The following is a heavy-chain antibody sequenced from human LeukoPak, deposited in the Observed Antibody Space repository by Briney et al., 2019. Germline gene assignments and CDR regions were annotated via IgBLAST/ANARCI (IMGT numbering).Heavy chain of an antibody. Sequence: ASVKVSCKASGYTFTSYYMHWVRQAPGQGLEWMGIINPSGGSTSYAQKFQGRVTMTRDTSTSTVYMELSSLRSEDTAVYYCARDLCSGGSCYDLDYWGQGTLVTVSS. J-gene: IGHJ4*02. V-gene: IGHV1-46*01. CDR3: ARDLCSGGSCYDLDY. D-gene: IGHD2-15*01. CDR1: GYTFTSYY. CDR2: INPSGGST.